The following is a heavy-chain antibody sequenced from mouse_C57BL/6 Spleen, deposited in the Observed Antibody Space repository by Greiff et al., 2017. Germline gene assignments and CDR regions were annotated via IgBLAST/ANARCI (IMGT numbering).Heavy chain of an antibody. J-gene: IGHJ2*01. CDR3: AREGDYGSSYPYY. Sequence: QVQLQQPGAELVRPGSSVKLSCKASGYTFTSYWMHWVKQRPIQGLEWIGNIDPSDSETHYNQKFKDKATLTVDKSSSTAYMPLSSLTSEDSAVDYCAREGDYGSSYPYYWGQGTTLTVSS. CDR1: GYTFTSYW. V-gene: IGHV1-52*01. CDR2: IDPSDSET. D-gene: IGHD1-1*01.